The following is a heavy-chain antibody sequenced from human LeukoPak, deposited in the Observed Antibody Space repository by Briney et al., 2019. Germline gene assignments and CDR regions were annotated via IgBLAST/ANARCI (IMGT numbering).Heavy chain of an antibody. D-gene: IGHD3-22*01. CDR3: ARVAYDTEMDYYYGMDV. V-gene: IGHV4-59*01. CDR1: GGSISSYY. CDR2: IYYSGST. Sequence: SETLSLTCTVSGGSISSYYWSWIRQPPGKGLKWIGYIYYSGSTNYNPSLKSRVTISVDTSKNRFSLKLSSVTAADTAVYYCARVAYDTEMDYYYGMDVWGQGTTVTVSS. J-gene: IGHJ6*02.